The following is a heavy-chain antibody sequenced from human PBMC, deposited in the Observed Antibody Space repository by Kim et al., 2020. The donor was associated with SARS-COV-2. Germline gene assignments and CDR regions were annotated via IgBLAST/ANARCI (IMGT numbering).Heavy chain of an antibody. CDR1: GGSISSSSYY. V-gene: IGHV4-39*01. D-gene: IGHD2-2*02. J-gene: IGHJ4*02. CDR2: IYYSGST. Sequence: SETLSLTCTVSGGSISSSSYYWGWIRQPPGKGLEWIGSIYYSGSTYYNPSLKSRVTISVDTSKNQFSLKLSSVTAADTAVYYCASPGELLYGGYFDYWGQGTLVTVSS. CDR3: ASPGELLYGGYFDY.